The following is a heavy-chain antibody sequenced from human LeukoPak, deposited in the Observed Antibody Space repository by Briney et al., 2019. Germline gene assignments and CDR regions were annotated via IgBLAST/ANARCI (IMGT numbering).Heavy chain of an antibody. V-gene: IGHV3-30*03. CDR3: ARDWTDYFDY. CDR1: GFTFRSYG. D-gene: IGHD3/OR15-3a*01. CDR2: ISYDGTKK. Sequence: GGSLRLSCAASGFTFRSYGMHWVRQAPGKGLEWVAVISYDGTKKYYADSVKGRFTISRDNSKNTLYLQMNSLRVEDTAVYYCARDWTDYFDYWGQGTLVTVSS. J-gene: IGHJ4*02.